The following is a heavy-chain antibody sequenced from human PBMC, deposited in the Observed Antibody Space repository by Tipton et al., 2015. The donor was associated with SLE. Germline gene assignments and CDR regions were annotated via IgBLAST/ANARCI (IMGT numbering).Heavy chain of an antibody. V-gene: IGHV3-23*01. CDR3: ARGLAYYFDS. J-gene: IGHJ4*02. D-gene: IGHD2-21*01. CDR2: VSSVGDKT. Sequence: SLRLSCAASGFTFSTSTMRWVRQAPGKELEWLSTVSSVGDKTYYADSVRGRFTISRDTSKNTLYLHMSSLRVDDTAVYYCARGLAYYFDSWGQGTLVTVSS. CDR1: GFTFSTST.